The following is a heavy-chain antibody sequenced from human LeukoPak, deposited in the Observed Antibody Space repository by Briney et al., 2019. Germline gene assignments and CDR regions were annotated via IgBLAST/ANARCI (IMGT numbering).Heavy chain of an antibody. D-gene: IGHD6-13*01. CDR3: ARHLRRYSSSWYGGRSFDY. Sequence: PSETLSLTCTVSGGSISSSSYYWGWIRQPPGKGLEWIGSIYYSGSTYYNPSLKSRVTISVDTSKNQFSLKLSSVTAADTAVYYCARHLRRYSSSWYGGRSFDYWGQGTLVTVSS. CDR2: IYYSGST. J-gene: IGHJ4*02. CDR1: GGSISSSSYY. V-gene: IGHV4-39*01.